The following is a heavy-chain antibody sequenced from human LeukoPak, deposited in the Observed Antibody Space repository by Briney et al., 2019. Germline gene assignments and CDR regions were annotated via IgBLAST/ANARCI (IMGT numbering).Heavy chain of an antibody. J-gene: IGHJ6*03. CDR2: IYTSGST. Sequence: PSETLSLTCTVSGGSISSGSYYWSWIRQPAGKGLEWIGRIYTSGSTNYNPSLKSRVTISVDTSKNQFSLKLSSVTAADTAVYYCARDLKITGTTADYYYYMDVWGKGTTVTVSS. D-gene: IGHD1-7*01. V-gene: IGHV4-61*02. CDR1: GGSISSGSYY. CDR3: ARDLKITGTTADYYYYMDV.